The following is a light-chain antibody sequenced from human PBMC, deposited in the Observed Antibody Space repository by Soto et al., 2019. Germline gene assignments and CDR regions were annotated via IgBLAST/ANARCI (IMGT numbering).Light chain of an antibody. V-gene: IGKV4-1*01. CDR1: QSVLYSSNNKNY. CDR2: WAS. CDR3: QQYYSTPPT. J-gene: IGKJ4*01. Sequence: ILLTPSPDALSVSLGERATINCKSSQSVLYSSNNKNYLAWYQQKPGQPPKLLIYWASTRESGVPDRFSGSGSGTDFTLTISSLQAEDVAVYYCQQYYSTPPTFGGGTKVDIK.